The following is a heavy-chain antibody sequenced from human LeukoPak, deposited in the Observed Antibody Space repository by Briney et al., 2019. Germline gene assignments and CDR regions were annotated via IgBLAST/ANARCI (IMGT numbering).Heavy chain of an antibody. CDR2: IYTSGSS. D-gene: IGHD2-21*02. V-gene: IGHV4-59*10. CDR1: GGSFSGYY. CDR3: ARVVVVTAAREAYYYYYYMDV. Sequence: PSETLSLTCAVYGGSFSGYYWSWIRQPAGKGLEWIGRIYTSGSSNYNPSLKSRVTMSVDTSKNQFSLKLSSVTAADTAVYYCARVVVVTAAREAYYYYYYMDVWGKGTTVTISS. J-gene: IGHJ6*03.